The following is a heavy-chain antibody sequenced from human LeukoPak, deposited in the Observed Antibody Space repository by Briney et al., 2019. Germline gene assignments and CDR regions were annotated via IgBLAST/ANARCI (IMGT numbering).Heavy chain of an antibody. CDR1: GFTFSNAW. D-gene: IGHD2-2*01. Sequence: GGSLRLSCAASGFTFSNAWMSWVRQAPGKGLEWVGRIKSKTDGGTTDYAAPVKGRFTISRDDSKNTLYLQMNSLKTEDTAVYYCTARYYRSTSCYGEYFQRWGQGTLVTVSS. V-gene: IGHV3-15*01. J-gene: IGHJ1*01. CDR3: TARYYRSTSCYGEYFQR. CDR2: IKSKTDGGTT.